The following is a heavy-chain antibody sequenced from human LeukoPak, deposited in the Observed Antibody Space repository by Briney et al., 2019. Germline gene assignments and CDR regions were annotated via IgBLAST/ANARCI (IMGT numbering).Heavy chain of an antibody. CDR2: MNPNSGNT. V-gene: IGHV1-8*01. J-gene: IGHJ4*02. CDR3: ARGPPYCGGDCHFFDY. CDR1: GYTFTSYD. Sequence: ASVKVSCKASGYTFTSYDINWVRQATGQGLEWMGWMNPNSGNTGYPQKFQGRVTMTRNTSISTAYMELSSLRSEDTAVYYCARGPPYCGGDCHFFDYWGQGTLVTVSS. D-gene: IGHD2-21*02.